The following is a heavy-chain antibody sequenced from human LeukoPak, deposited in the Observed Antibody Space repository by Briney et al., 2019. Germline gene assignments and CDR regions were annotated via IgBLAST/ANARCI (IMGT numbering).Heavy chain of an antibody. V-gene: IGHV1-8*01. D-gene: IGHD6-13*01. CDR2: MNPNSGNT. J-gene: IGHJ6*03. CDR3: ARGPEYSSSWFGRFNYYYMDV. CDR1: GYTFTCYD. Sequence: ASVKVSCKASGYTFTCYDINWVRQATGQGLVWMGWMNPNSGNTGYAQKFQGRVTMTRNTSISTAYMELSSLRSEDTAVYYCARGPEYSSSWFGRFNYYYMDVWGKGTTVTVSS.